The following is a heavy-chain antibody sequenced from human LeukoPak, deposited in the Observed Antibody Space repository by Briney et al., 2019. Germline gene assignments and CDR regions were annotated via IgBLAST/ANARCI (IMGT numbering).Heavy chain of an antibody. Sequence: HPGGSLRLSCAASGFTFSSYAMHWVRQAPGKGLEWVAVISYDGSNKYYADSVKGRFTISRDNSKNTLYLQMNSLRAEDTAVYYCARPGIAAASVRGYFQHWGQGTLVTVSS. CDR2: ISYDGSNK. CDR3: ARPGIAAASVRGYFQH. J-gene: IGHJ1*01. D-gene: IGHD6-13*01. CDR1: GFTFSSYA. V-gene: IGHV3-30-3*01.